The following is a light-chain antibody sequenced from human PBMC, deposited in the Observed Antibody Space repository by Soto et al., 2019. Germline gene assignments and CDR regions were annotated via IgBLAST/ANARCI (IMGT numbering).Light chain of an antibody. V-gene: IGLV2-14*01. CDR3: GSFTDTDTLVI. J-gene: IGLJ2*01. CDR1: TSDVGRYKF. Sequence: QSVLTQPASVSGSPGQSITISCTGTTSDVGRYKFVSWYQHHPGKAPRLLIFEVTNRPSGVSSRFSGSKFGNTASLTISGLQTEDEATYYCGSFTDTDTLVIFGGGTKLTVL. CDR2: EVT.